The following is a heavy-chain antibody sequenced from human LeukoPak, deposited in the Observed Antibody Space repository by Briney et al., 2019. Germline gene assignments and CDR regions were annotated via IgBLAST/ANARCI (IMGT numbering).Heavy chain of an antibody. CDR1: GFSISDYY. V-gene: IGHV3-69-1*01. J-gene: IGHJ6*02. CDR3: GRGGYDFDA. D-gene: IGHD3/OR15-3a*01. Sequence: PGGSLRLSCAASGFSISDYYMTWVRQAPGKGLEWVSTIERGTSTLYAGSVKGRFTISRDNTKNTLYLQMNSLSAEDTSVYYCGRGGYDFDAWGPGTTVSVFS. CDR2: IERGTST.